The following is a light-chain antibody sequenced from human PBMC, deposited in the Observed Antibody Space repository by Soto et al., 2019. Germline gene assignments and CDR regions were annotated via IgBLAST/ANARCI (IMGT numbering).Light chain of an antibody. J-gene: IGKJ2*01. CDR1: QSVSSSY. Sequence: EIVLTQSPGTLSLSPGERATPSSRASQSVSSSYLAWYQQKPGQAPSLLIYGASSRATGIPDRFSGSGSGTDFTLTISRLEPEDFAVYYCQQYGSSRGTFGQGTKLEIK. V-gene: IGKV3-20*01. CDR3: QQYGSSRGT. CDR2: GAS.